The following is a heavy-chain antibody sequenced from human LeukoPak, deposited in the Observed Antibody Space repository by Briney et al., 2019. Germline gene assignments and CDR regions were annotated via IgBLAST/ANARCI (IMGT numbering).Heavy chain of an antibody. J-gene: IGHJ4*02. CDR2: ISGSGGST. D-gene: IGHD6-13*01. Sequence: PGGSLRLSCAASGFTFSSYVMSWVRQAPGKGLEWASGISGSGGSTYYADSVKGRFTISRDTSKNTLYLQMNSLRAEDTAIYYCARAGGYITSWYFDHWGQGTLVTVSS. CDR3: ARAGGYITSWYFDH. V-gene: IGHV3-23*01. CDR1: GFTFSSYV.